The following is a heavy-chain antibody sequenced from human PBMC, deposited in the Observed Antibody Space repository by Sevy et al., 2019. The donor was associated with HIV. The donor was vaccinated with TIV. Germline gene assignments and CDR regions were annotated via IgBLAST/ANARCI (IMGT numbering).Heavy chain of an antibody. CDR1: GGTFSSYA. J-gene: IGHJ4*02. Sequence: ASVKVSCKASGGTFSSYAVHWVRQAPGQGLEWMGGIIPLFASSDYAQTFLGRVTMTEDTSTDTAYMELSSLRSDDTAVYYCATTKDYYDSSGYPFDYWGQGTLVTVSS. V-gene: IGHV1-69*06. D-gene: IGHD3-22*01. CDR3: ATTKDYYDSSGYPFDY. CDR2: IIPLFASS.